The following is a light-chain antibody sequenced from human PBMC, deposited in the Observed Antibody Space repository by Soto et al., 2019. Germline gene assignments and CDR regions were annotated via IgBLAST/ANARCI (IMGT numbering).Light chain of an antibody. CDR3: SSFGGSDNVV. J-gene: IGLJ2*01. Sequence: QSALTQPPSASGSLGQSVTISCTGTSSDVGGYNSVSWYQQRPGKAPKLFIYDVSKRPSGVPVRFSGSKSGNTASLTVSGLQAEDEADYYCSSFGGSDNVVFGGGTQLTVL. CDR2: DVS. V-gene: IGLV2-8*01. CDR1: SSDVGGYNS.